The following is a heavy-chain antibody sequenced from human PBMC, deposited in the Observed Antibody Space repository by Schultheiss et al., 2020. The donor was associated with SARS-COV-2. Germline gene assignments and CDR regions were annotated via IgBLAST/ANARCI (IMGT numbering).Heavy chain of an antibody. CDR3: ASGGVSSGYQHHPLNYFDY. V-gene: IGHV3-11*06. D-gene: IGHD3-22*01. CDR1: GFTFSDYY. J-gene: IGHJ4*02. CDR2: ISSSSSYI. Sequence: GESLKISCAASGFTFSDYYMSWIRQAPGKGLEWVSYISSSSSYIYYADSVKGRFTISRDNAKNSLYLQMNSLRAEDTAVYYCASGGVSSGYQHHPLNYFDYWGQGTLVTVSS.